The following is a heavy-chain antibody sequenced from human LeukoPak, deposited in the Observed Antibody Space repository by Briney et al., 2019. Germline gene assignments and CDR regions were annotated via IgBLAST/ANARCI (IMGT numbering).Heavy chain of an antibody. V-gene: IGHV4-59*01. CDR3: ARSERRAQKDTYYNHYYYMDV. Sequence: SETLSLTCTVSGGSISGYYWSWIRQPPGKGLEWIGYIYFSGYTNYNPSLKSRVTISVDTSNDHFSLRLTSVTAADTAVYYCARSERRAQKDTYYNHYYYMDVWGRGTTVTVSS. J-gene: IGHJ6*03. CDR1: GGSISGYY. CDR2: IYFSGYT. D-gene: IGHD6-25*01.